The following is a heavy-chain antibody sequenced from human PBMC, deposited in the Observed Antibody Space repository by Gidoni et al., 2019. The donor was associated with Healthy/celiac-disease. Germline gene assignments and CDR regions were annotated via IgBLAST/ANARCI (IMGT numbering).Heavy chain of an antibody. CDR3: AKDGTDYYGSGSYAN. CDR2: ISYDGSNK. D-gene: IGHD3-10*01. V-gene: IGHV3-30*18. Sequence: QVPLVESGGGVVQPGRSLRFSCAASGFTFSSYGMHWVRQAPGKGLEWVAVISYDGSNKYYADSVKGRFTISRDNSKNTLYLQMNSLRAEDTAVYYCAKDGTDYYGSGSYANWGQGTLVTVSS. J-gene: IGHJ4*02. CDR1: GFTFSSYG.